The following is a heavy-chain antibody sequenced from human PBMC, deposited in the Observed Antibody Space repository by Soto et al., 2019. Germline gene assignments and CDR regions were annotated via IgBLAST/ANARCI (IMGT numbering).Heavy chain of an antibody. Sequence: ASVKVSCKASGGTFSSYAISWVRQAPGQGLEWMGGIIPIFGTANYAQKFQGRVTITADESTSTAYMELSSLRSEDTAVYYCARGKGTYYYDSSGYYPFDYWGQGTLVTVSS. CDR3: ARGKGTYYYDSSGYYPFDY. V-gene: IGHV1-69*13. D-gene: IGHD3-22*01. CDR2: IIPIFGTA. J-gene: IGHJ4*02. CDR1: GGTFSSYA.